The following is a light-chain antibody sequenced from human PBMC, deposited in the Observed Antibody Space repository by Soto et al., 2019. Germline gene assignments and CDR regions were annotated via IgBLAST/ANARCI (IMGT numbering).Light chain of an antibody. CDR2: DAS. CDR3: QQRSNWPPIT. V-gene: IGKV3-11*01. Sequence: TPSFSSRERDSLSSGASQSVSSYLAWYQQTAGQAPRLLIYDASNRATGIPARFSGSGSGTYFTLTISILDPEDFAVYCRQQRSNWPPITFGQGTRLEIK. J-gene: IGKJ5*01. CDR1: QSVSSY.